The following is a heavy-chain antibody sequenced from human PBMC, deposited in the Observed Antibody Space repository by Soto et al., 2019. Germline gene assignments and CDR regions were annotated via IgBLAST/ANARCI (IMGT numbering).Heavy chain of an antibody. V-gene: IGHV3-30*18. CDR1: GFSFSSYG. J-gene: IGHJ4*01. CDR3: ANDLRDCSGGSSLGLDY. Sequence: PGGSLRLSCAACGFSFSSYGMHWVRQAPGKGLERVAVISYDGSNKYYADSVKGRFNFSRDNCKNTLNLQMNSMRADDTAVYYCANDLRDCSGGSSLGLDYWGQGTLVTVSS. D-gene: IGHD2-15*01. CDR2: ISYDGSNK.